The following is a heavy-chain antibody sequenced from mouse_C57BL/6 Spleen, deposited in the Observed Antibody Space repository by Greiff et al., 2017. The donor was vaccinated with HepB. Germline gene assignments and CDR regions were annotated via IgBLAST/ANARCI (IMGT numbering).Heavy chain of an antibody. CDR1: GFTFTSYW. V-gene: IGHV1-72*01. CDR3: ARDGNYDFDY. Sequence: QVQLQQPGAELVQPGASVKLSCKASGFTFTSYWMHWVKQRPGRGLEWIGRIGPNSGGTKYNEKFKSKATLTVDKPSSTAYMQLSSLTSADSAVYYCARDGNYDFDYWGQGTTLTVSS. D-gene: IGHD2-1*01. J-gene: IGHJ2*01. CDR2: IGPNSGGT.